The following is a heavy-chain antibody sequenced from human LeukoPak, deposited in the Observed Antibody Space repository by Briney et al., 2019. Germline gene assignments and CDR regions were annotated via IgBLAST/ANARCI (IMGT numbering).Heavy chain of an antibody. V-gene: IGHV3-23*01. J-gene: IGHJ4*02. Sequence: GGSLRLSCAASGFTFSIYAMSWVRQAPGKGLQWVSSITSRGESTWYVDSVKGRFTITRDNSENTLYLQMHSLRAEDTAVYYCARDRPNYYGSDGHYYRRDGDYWGRGALVSVSS. CDR3: ARDRPNYYGSDGHYYRRDGDY. CDR2: ITSRGEST. D-gene: IGHD3-22*01. CDR1: GFTFSIYA.